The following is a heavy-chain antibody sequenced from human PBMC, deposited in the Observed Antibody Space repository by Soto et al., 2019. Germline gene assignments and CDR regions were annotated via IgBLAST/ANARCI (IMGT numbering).Heavy chain of an antibody. J-gene: IGHJ3*02. Sequence: GGSLRLPCAASGFTFSSYAMSWVRQAPGKGLEWVSAISGSGGSTYYADSVKGRFTISRDNSKNTLYLQMNSLRAEDTAVYYCAGLAARPFISMGARKRFAFDIWGQGTMVTVSS. D-gene: IGHD6-6*01. CDR3: AGLAARPFISMGARKRFAFDI. V-gene: IGHV3-23*01. CDR2: ISGSGGST. CDR1: GFTFSSYA.